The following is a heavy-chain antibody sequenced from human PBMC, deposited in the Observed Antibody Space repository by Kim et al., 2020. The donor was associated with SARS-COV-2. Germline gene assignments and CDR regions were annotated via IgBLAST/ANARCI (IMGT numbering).Heavy chain of an antibody. CDR3: ARPLYDSSGYYFSY. Sequence: SPSFQGQVTISADKSISTAYLQWSSLKASDTAMYYCARPLYDSSGYYFSYWGQGTLVTVSS. V-gene: IGHV5-51*01. J-gene: IGHJ4*02. D-gene: IGHD3-22*01.